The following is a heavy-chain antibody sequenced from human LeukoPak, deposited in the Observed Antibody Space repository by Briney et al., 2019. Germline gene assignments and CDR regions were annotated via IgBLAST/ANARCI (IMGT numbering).Heavy chain of an antibody. CDR1: GFTLSTNA. V-gene: IGHV3-23*01. D-gene: IGHD4-23*01. Sequence: SGGSLRLSCLTSGFTLSTNAMSWVRQAPGKGLEWVSVIGRYGGDIHYADSVEGRFTISRDNSKNTLYLQMNSLRVGDTAIYYCAKYAPPTTVVTRFFDSWGQGTLVTVSS. CDR3: AKYAPPTTVVTRFFDS. CDR2: IGRYGGDI. J-gene: IGHJ4*02.